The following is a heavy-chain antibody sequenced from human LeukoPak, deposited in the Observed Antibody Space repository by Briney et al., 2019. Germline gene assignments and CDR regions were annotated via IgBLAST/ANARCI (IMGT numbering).Heavy chain of an antibody. CDR3: AKAYDILTGYCDY. CDR1: GFTFDDYA. V-gene: IGHV3-9*01. CDR2: ISWNSGSI. J-gene: IGHJ4*02. Sequence: GRSLRLSCAASGFTFDDYAMHWDRHAPGKVLEWVSGISWNSGSIGYADSVKGRFTISRDNAKNSLYLQMNSLRAEDTALYYCAKAYDILTGYCDYWGQGTLVTVSS. D-gene: IGHD3-9*01.